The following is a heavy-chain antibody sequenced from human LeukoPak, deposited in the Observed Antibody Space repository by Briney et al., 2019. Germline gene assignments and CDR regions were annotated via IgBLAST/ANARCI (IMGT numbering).Heavy chain of an antibody. J-gene: IGHJ4*02. CDR3: ARPPRGGTSKFDY. CDR1: GYSFSTHW. D-gene: IGHD1-7*01. CDR2: IYPGDSDT. Sequence: GESLKISFQGFGYSFSTHWIAWVRQLPGKGLEWMGIIYPGDSDTRYSPSFQGQVTISVDKSISTAYLQWSSLKASDTAMYYCARPPRGGTSKFDYWGQGTLISVSS. V-gene: IGHV5-51*01.